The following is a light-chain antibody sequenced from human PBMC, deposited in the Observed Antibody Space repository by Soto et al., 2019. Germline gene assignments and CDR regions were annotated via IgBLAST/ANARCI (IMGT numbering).Light chain of an antibody. J-gene: IGLJ3*02. Sequence: QSVLTQPASVSGSPGQSITISCTGTSSDVGGYNYVSWYQQHPGKAPKLMIYEVSKRPSGVPDRVSGSKSGNTASLTVSGLQAEEEADYYCNSYAGSNNWVFGGGTKLTVL. CDR2: EVS. CDR3: NSYAGSNNWV. V-gene: IGLV2-8*01. CDR1: SSDVGGYNY.